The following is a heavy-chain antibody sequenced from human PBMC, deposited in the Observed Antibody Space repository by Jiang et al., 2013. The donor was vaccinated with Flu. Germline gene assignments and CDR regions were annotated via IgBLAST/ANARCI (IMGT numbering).Heavy chain of an antibody. J-gene: IGHJ3*02. Sequence: SWVRQAPGQGLEWMGGIIPIFGTANYAQKFQGRVTITADKSTSTAYMELSSLRSEDTAVYYCARESPFPHLPSNDAFDIWGQGDNGHRLF. CDR2: IIPIFGTA. V-gene: IGHV1-69*06. D-gene: IGHD2-2*01. CDR3: ARESPFPHLPSNDAFDI.